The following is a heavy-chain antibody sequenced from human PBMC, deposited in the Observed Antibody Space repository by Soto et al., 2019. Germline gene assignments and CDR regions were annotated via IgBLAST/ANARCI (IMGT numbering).Heavy chain of an antibody. J-gene: IGHJ4*02. Sequence: GGSLRLSCAASGFTFSSYGMHWVRQAPGKGLEWVAVISYDGSNKYYADSVKGRFTISRDNSKNTLYLQMNSLRAEDTAVYYCAKEGPMIEGIFDYWGQGTLVTVSS. CDR2: ISYDGSNK. CDR3: AKEGPMIEGIFDY. D-gene: IGHD3-22*01. V-gene: IGHV3-30*18. CDR1: GFTFSSYG.